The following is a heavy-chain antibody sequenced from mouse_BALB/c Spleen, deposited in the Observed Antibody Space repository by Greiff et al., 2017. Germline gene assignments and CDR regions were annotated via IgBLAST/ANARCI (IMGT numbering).Heavy chain of an antibody. J-gene: IGHJ3*01. Sequence: QVQLQQSGAELMKPGASVKISCKATGYTFSSYWIEWVKQRPGHGLEWIGEILPGSGSTNYNEKFKGKATFTADTSSNTAYMQLSSLTSEDSAVYYCARWWDYPWFAYWGQGTLVTVSA. CDR1: GYTFSSYW. V-gene: IGHV1-9*01. CDR3: ARWWDYPWFAY. D-gene: IGHD1-1*02. CDR2: ILPGSGST.